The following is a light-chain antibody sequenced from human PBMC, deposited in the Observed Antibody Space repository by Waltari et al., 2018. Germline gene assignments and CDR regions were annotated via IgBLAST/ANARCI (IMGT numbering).Light chain of an antibody. V-gene: IGLV2-14*01. J-gene: IGLJ1*01. CDR1: SSDVGNYNY. CDR2: EVN. Sequence: QSALTQPASVSGSPGQSITISCTGTSSDVGNYNYVSWYQQHPGKAPKPMIHEVNNRPSGVSNRFSGSKSGDTASLTISGLQGEDEADYYCSSYSSIRFLVFGSGTTVTVL. CDR3: SSYSSIRFLV.